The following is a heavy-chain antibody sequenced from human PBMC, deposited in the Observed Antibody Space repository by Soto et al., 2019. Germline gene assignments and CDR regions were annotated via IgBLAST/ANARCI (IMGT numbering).Heavy chain of an antibody. CDR1: GGSFSGYY. Sequence: QVQLQQWGAGLLKPSETLSLTCAVYGGSFSGYYWSWIRQPPGKGLEWIGEINHSGSTNYNPSLKSRVTISVDTSKNQFSLKLSSVIAADTAVYYCARGPHRSGWYPGWFDPWGQGTLVTVSS. D-gene: IGHD6-19*01. CDR3: ARGPHRSGWYPGWFDP. J-gene: IGHJ5*02. V-gene: IGHV4-34*01. CDR2: INHSGST.